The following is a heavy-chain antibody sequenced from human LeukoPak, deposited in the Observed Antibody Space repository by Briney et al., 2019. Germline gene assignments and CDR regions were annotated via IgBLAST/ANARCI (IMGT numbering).Heavy chain of an antibody. CDR3: ARGEFYSGSYFDY. Sequence: GGSLRLSCAASGFTFSSYEMNWVRQAPGKGLEWVSYISSSGSTIYYADSVKGRFTISRDNAKNSLYLQMNSLRAEDTAVYYCARGEFYSGSYFDYWGQGTLVTVSS. V-gene: IGHV3-48*03. CDR1: GFTFSSYE. CDR2: ISSSGSTI. J-gene: IGHJ4*02. D-gene: IGHD1-26*01.